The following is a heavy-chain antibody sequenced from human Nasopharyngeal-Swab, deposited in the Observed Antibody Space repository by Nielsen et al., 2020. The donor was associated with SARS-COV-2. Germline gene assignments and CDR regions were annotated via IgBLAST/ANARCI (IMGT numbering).Heavy chain of an antibody. J-gene: IGHJ6*02. V-gene: IGHV4-4*02. D-gene: IGHD3-3*01. Sequence: WIRQPPGKGLERIGEIYHSGSTNYNPSLKSRVTISVDKSKNQFSLKLSSVTAADTAVYYCARGKTGILEWLLPDEMSYGMDVWGQGTTVTVSS. CDR2: IYHSGST. CDR3: ARGKTGILEWLLPDEMSYGMDV.